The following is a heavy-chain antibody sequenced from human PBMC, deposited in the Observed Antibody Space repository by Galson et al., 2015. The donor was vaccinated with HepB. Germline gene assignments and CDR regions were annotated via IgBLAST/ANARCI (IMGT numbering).Heavy chain of an antibody. CDR1: GFTFSSYW. CDR2: INSDGSST. CDR3: ARSFEYSYGVRPADY. Sequence: SLRLSCAASGFTFSSYWMHWVRQAPGKGLVWVSRINSDGSSTSYADSVKGRFTISRDNAKSTLYLQMNSLRAEDTAVYYCARSFEYSYGVRPADYWGQGTLVTVSS. V-gene: IGHV3-74*01. D-gene: IGHD5-18*01. J-gene: IGHJ4*02.